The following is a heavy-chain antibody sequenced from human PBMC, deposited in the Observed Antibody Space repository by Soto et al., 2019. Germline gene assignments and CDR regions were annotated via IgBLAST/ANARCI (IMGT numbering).Heavy chain of an antibody. J-gene: IGHJ5*02. D-gene: IGHD6-13*01. CDR3: ASLVAAEGTFNWFDP. CDR1: GDSISGDYYY. Sequence: QVQLQESGPGLVKPSQTLSLTCTVSGDSISGDYYYWSWIRQPPGKGLEWIGYIHHSGNTYHNPSPKSRGTLSIDTFKNQFSLKLTSVTAADTAVYYCASLVAAEGTFNWFDPWGQGTLVTVSS. CDR2: IHHSGNT. V-gene: IGHV4-30-4*01.